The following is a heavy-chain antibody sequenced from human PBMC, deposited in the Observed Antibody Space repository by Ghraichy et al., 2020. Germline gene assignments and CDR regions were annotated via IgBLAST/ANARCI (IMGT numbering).Heavy chain of an antibody. CDR3: AKDKNALDSFDI. CDR1: GFTFSSYG. D-gene: IGHD1-1*01. V-gene: IGHV3-23*01. Sequence: GGSLRLSCAASGFTFSSYGMNWVRQAPGKGLDWVSAISSSSSGTHYADSVKGRFTISRDKSKNTLYLQMNSLRADDTALYYCAKDKNALDSFDIWGQGTVVTVSS. CDR2: ISSSSSGT. J-gene: IGHJ3*02.